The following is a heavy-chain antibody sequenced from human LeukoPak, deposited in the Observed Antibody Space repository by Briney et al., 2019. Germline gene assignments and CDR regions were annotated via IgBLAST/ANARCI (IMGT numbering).Heavy chain of an antibody. CDR3: ARMTTVTKGYFDY. J-gene: IGHJ4*02. V-gene: IGHV3-66*01. D-gene: IGHD4-11*01. Sequence: PGGSLRLSCAASGFTVSSNYMSWVRQAPGKGLEWVSVIYSGGSTYYADSVKGRFTISRDNSKNTRYLQMNSLRAEDTPVYYCARMTTVTKGYFDYWGQGTLVTVSS. CDR2: IYSGGST. CDR1: GFTVSSNY.